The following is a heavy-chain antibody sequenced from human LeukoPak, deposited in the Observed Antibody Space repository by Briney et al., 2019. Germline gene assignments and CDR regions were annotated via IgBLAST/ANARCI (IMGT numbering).Heavy chain of an antibody. CDR1: GFTVSSNY. D-gene: IGHD3-16*01. CDR3: ARASPTFPYFDY. Sequence: GGSLRLSCAASGFTVSSNYMSWVRQAPGKGLEWVSVIYSGGSTYYADSVKGRFTISRDNSKNTLYLQMNSLRAGDTAVYYCARASPTFPYFDYWGQGTLVTVSS. V-gene: IGHV3-53*01. CDR2: IYSGGST. J-gene: IGHJ4*02.